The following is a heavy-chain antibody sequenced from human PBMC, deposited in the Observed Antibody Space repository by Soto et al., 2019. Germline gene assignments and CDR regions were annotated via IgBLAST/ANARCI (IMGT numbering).Heavy chain of an antibody. J-gene: IGHJ4*02. Sequence: ASVKVSCKVSGYTLTELSMHWVRQAPGKGLEWMGGFDPEDGETIYAQKFQGRVTMTKDTSTDTAYMELSSLRSEDTAVYYCATGLRYSSSWYFDYWGQGTLVTVSS. V-gene: IGHV1-24*01. D-gene: IGHD6-13*01. CDR3: ATGLRYSSSWYFDY. CDR2: FDPEDGET. CDR1: GYTLTELS.